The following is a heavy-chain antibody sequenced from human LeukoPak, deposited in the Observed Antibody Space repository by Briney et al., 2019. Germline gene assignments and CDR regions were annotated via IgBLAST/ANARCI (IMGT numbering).Heavy chain of an antibody. V-gene: IGHV7-4-1*02. CDR2: INTNTGDP. CDR1: GYTFTSYA. D-gene: IGHD2-21*02. Sequence: GASVKVSCKASGYTFTSYAMNWVRQAPGQGLEWMGWINTNTGDPTYAQGFTGRFVFSLDTSVSTAYLQISSLKAEDTAVYYCARESVVVTATTLYYYYYMDVWGKGTTVTISS. J-gene: IGHJ6*03. CDR3: ARESVVVTATTLYYYYYMDV.